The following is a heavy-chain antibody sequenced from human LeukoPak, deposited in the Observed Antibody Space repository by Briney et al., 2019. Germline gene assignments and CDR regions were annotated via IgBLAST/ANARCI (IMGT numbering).Heavy chain of an antibody. D-gene: IGHD5-24*01. V-gene: IGHV4-4*02. CDR2: IYLGGKT. J-gene: IGHJ4*02. CDR1: GGSNSSANW. CDR3: ARHMATPGTRGFDS. Sequence: PSETLSLTCAVSGGSNSSANWWSWVRQPPGKGLEWIGEIYLGGKTNYNPSLKSRVTISIDTSKNQFSLKLISVTAADTALYYCARHMATPGTRGFDSWGQGTLVTVSS.